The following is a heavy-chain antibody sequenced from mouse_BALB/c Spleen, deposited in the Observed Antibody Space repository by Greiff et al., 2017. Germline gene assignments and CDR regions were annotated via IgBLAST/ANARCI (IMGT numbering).Heavy chain of an antibody. D-gene: IGHD2-3*01. J-gene: IGHJ3*01. CDR3: ARVAGLYDGYPAY. V-gene: IGHV1S34*01. CDR2: ISCYNGAT. CDR1: GYSFTGYY. Sequence: LVKTGASVKISCKASGYSFTGYYMHWVKQSHGKSLEWIGYISCYNGATSYNQKFKGKATFTVDTSSSTAYMQFNSLTSEDSAVYYCARVAGLYDGYPAYWGQGTLVTVSA.